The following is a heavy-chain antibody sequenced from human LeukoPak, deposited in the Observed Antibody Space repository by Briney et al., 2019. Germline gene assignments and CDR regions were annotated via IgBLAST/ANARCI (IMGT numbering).Heavy chain of an antibody. CDR3: ARAPTVDLAWFDP. J-gene: IGHJ5*02. CDR1: GGTFSSYA. D-gene: IGHD5-24*01. Sequence: SVKVSCKASGGTFSSYAISWVRQAPGQGLEWMGRIIPILGIANYAQKFQGRVTITADKSTSTAYMELSSLRSEDTAVYYCARAPTVDLAWFDPWGQGTLVTVSS. CDR2: IIPILGIA. V-gene: IGHV1-69*04.